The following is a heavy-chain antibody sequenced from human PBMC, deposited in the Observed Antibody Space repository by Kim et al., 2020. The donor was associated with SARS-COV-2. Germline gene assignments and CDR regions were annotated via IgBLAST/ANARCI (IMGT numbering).Heavy chain of an antibody. CDR3: ARDRPLWFGDKYGMDV. D-gene: IGHD3-10*01. Sequence: ASVKVSCKASGYTFTGYYMHWVRQAPGQGLEWMGWINPNSGGTNYAQKFQGWVTMTRDTSISTAYMELSRLRSDDTAVYYCARDRPLWFGDKYGMDVWSQGTTVTVSS. J-gene: IGHJ6*02. V-gene: IGHV1-2*04. CDR1: GYTFTGYY. CDR2: INPNSGGT.